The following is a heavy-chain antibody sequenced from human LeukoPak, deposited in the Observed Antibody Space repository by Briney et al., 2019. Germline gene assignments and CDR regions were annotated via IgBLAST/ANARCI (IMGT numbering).Heavy chain of an antibody. V-gene: IGHV3-7*01. CDR2: IKQDGSTK. D-gene: IGHD1-26*01. CDR3: ARDTDGSLDF. Sequence: GGSLRLSCAAFGFTFTNSWMAWVRQAPGKGLEWVANIKQDGSTKHYADSLKGRFTISRDNPKNSLYLQMNSLRADDTAVYYCARDTDGSLDFWGQGILDTVAS. J-gene: IGHJ4*02. CDR1: GFTFTNSW.